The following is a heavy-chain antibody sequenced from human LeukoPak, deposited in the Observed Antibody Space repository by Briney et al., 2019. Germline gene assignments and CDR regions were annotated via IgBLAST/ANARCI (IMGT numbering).Heavy chain of an antibody. CDR3: ARDQEYCSGGSCYSGFDY. CDR2: TYYRSKWYN. CDR1: GDSVSSNSAA. D-gene: IGHD2-15*01. V-gene: IGHV6-1*01. J-gene: IGHJ4*02. Sequence: SQTLSLTFAISGDSVSSNSAAWNWIRQSPSRGLEWLGRTYYRSKWYNDYAVSVKSRITINPDTSKNQFSLQLNSVTPEDTAVYYCARDQEYCSGGSCYSGFDYWGQGTLVTVSS.